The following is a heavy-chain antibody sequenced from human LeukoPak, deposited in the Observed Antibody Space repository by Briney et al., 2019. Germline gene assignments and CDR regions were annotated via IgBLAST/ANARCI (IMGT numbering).Heavy chain of an antibody. D-gene: IGHD3-3*01. CDR1: GYSFTNYW. J-gene: IGHJ4*02. V-gene: IGHV5-51*01. Sequence: GESLKISCTGSGYSFTNYWIAWVRQMPGKGLEWMGIIYPGDSDTRYSPSFQGQVTISADKSISTAYLQWSSLKASDTAMYYCATAWSPTYYFDYWGQETLVTVSS. CDR2: IYPGDSDT. CDR3: ATAWSPTYYFDY.